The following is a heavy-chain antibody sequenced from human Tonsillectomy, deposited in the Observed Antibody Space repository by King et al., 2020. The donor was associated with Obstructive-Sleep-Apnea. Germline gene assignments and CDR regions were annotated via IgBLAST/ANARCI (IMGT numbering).Heavy chain of an antibody. J-gene: IGHJ4*02. CDR1: GFTFSSYS. CDR3: ASFVSSGWSNVYYFDY. Sequence: EVQLVESGGGLVKPGGSLRLSCAASGFTFSSYSMNWVRQAPGKGLEWVSSISSSSSYIYYADSVKGRFTISRDNAKNSLYLQMNSLRAEDTAVYYCASFVSSGWSNVYYFDYWGQGTLVTVSS. D-gene: IGHD6-19*01. V-gene: IGHV3-21*01. CDR2: ISSSSSYI.